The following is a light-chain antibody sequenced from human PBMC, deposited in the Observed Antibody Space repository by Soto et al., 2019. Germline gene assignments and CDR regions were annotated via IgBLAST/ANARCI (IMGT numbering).Light chain of an antibody. V-gene: IGKV1-33*01. CDR3: QQYDNLPLT. CDR2: DAS. Sequence: DIQMTRSQSSLSASVGDRVTITCQASQDITNYLNWYQLKPGKAPKLLIYDASNLQTGVPSRFSGSGSGTDFTFTISSLQPEDIATYYCQQYDNLPLTFGGGTKVEIK. CDR1: QDITNY. J-gene: IGKJ4*01.